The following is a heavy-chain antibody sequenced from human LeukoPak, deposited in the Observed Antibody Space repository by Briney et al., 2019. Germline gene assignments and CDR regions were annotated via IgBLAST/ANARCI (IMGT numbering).Heavy chain of an antibody. J-gene: IGHJ4*02. V-gene: IGHV1-18*01. CDR1: GYMFASYG. Sequence: ASVKVSCKASGYMFASYGISWALQAPGQGLEWMGWTGVYNDNTNLAPKFQGRVAMTTDISTSTAVMELRSLRSDDTAVYYCARDLFEYTYGLPFEYWGQGALVTVSS. D-gene: IGHD5-18*01. CDR3: ARDLFEYTYGLPFEY. CDR2: TGVYNDNT.